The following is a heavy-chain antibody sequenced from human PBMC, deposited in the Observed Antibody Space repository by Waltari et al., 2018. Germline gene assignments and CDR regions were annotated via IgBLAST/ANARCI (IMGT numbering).Heavy chain of an antibody. J-gene: IGHJ6*03. CDR2: IYHSGST. V-gene: IGHV4-38-2*01. CDR1: GYSIRSGYY. Sequence: QVQLQESGPGLVKPSETLSLTCAVSGYSIRSGYYWGWSRQPPGQGLEWIGSIYHSGSTYYNPSLKSRVTISVDTSKNQFSLKLSSVTAADTAVYYCARHGYSYGYLYYYYYMDVWGKGTTVTVSS. D-gene: IGHD5-18*01. CDR3: ARHGYSYGYLYYYYYMDV.